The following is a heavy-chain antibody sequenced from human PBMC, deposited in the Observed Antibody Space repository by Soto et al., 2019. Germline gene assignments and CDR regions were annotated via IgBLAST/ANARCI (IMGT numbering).Heavy chain of an antibody. V-gene: IGHV4-61*01. CDR2: IYYSGST. CDR1: GGSVSSGSYY. CDR3: VSQLKITIQG. Sequence: SETLSLTCTVSGGSVSSGSYYWSWIRQPPGKGLEWIGYIYYSGSTNYNPSLKSRVTISVDTSKNQFSLKLSSVTAADTAVYYCVSQLKITIQGWGQGTLVTVSS. D-gene: IGHD3-10*01. J-gene: IGHJ4*02.